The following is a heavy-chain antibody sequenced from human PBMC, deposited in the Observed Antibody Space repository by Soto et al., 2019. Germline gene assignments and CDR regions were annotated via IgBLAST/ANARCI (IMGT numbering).Heavy chain of an antibody. CDR3: VTHTGIVVSYRYNWFDP. CDR1: GGSISSSSYY. Sequence: SETLSLTCTVSGGSISSSSYYWGWIRQPPGKGLEWIGSIYYSGSTYYNPSLKSRVTISVDTSKNQFSLKLSSVTAADTAVYYCVTHTGIVVSYRYNWFDPWGQGTLVTVSS. D-gene: IGHD2-2*01. V-gene: IGHV4-39*01. CDR2: IYYSGST. J-gene: IGHJ5*02.